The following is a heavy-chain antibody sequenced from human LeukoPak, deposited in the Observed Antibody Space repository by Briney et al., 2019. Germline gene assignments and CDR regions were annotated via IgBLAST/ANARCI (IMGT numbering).Heavy chain of an antibody. CDR1: GFTFSDYT. V-gene: IGHV3-30*04. Sequence: PSGGSLRLSCAASGFTFSDYTMPWVRQAPGKGLEWVAVIIYDGSKKYYADSVKGRFTISRDNSNNTLFLQMNSLRAGDTAVYYCARNLNDDAFDIWGQGTMVTVSS. CDR3: ARNLNDDAFDI. D-gene: IGHD1-1*01. CDR2: IIYDGSKK. J-gene: IGHJ3*02.